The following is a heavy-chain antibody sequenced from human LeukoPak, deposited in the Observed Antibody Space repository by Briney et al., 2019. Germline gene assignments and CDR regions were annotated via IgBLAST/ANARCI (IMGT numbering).Heavy chain of an antibody. D-gene: IGHD2-15*01. CDR2: IYWNVYK. CDR3: AHQLKYCSGGSCYVRDAFDI. Sequence: SGPTLVKPTQTLTLTCTFSGFSLSTSGVGVGWSRQPPGKALEWLALIYWNVYKRYSPSLKSKLTITKDTSKNQVVLTMTNKDPVDTATYYCAHQLKYCSGGSCYVRDAFDIWGQGTMVTVSS. J-gene: IGHJ3*02. V-gene: IGHV2-5*01. CDR1: GFSLSTSGVG.